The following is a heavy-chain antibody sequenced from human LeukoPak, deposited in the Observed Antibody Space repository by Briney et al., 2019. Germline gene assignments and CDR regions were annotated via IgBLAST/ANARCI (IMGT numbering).Heavy chain of an antibody. CDR1: GFTFSDYY. D-gene: IGHD3-10*01. J-gene: IGHJ6*03. Sequence: PGGSLRLSCAASGFTFSDYYMSWIRQAPGKGLEWVSYISSSGSTIYYADSVKGRFTISRDNAKNSLYLQMNSLRAEDTAVYYCARFYVVRGVILSYYYYYYMDVWGKGTTVTISS. CDR3: ARFYVVRGVILSYYYYYYMDV. CDR2: ISSSGSTI. V-gene: IGHV3-11*01.